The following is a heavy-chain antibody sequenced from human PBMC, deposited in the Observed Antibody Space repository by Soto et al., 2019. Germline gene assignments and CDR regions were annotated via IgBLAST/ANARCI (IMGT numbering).Heavy chain of an antibody. CDR3: ASQYYYDSSGYYLVTFFDY. CDR2: IYYSGST. Sequence: SETLSLTCTVSGGSISSGDYYWSWIRQHPGKGMEWIGYIYYSGSTYYNPSLKSRVTISVDTSKNQFSLKLSSVTAADTAVYYCASQYYYDSSGYYLVTFFDYWGQGTLVTVSS. CDR1: GGSISSGDYY. V-gene: IGHV4-30-4*01. J-gene: IGHJ4*02. D-gene: IGHD3-22*01.